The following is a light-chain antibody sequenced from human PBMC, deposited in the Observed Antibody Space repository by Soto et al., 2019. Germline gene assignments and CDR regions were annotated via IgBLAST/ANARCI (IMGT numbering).Light chain of an antibody. Sequence: QSVLTQPPSASGTPGQRVTFSCSGSSSNIGSNTVNWYQQLPGTAPKLLIYSNNQRPSGVPDRFSGSKSGTSASLAISGLQSEDEADYYCAAWDDSLNGQVFGGGTQLTVL. V-gene: IGLV1-44*01. CDR2: SNN. CDR3: AAWDDSLNGQV. J-gene: IGLJ3*02. CDR1: SSNIGSNT.